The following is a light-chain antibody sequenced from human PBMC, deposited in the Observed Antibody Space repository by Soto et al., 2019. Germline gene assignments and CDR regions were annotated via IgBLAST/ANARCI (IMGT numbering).Light chain of an antibody. CDR2: GAS. CDR1: QSVSSSY. V-gene: IGKV3-20*01. J-gene: IGKJ1*01. CDR3: QQYGSSPWT. Sequence: EIVLTQSPGTLSLSPGERATLSCRASQSVSSSYLAWYQQKPGQAPRLLIYGASSRATGIPDRFSGSGSGTYFTLTISRLEAEGFAVYYCQQYGSSPWTFGQGTKVEIK.